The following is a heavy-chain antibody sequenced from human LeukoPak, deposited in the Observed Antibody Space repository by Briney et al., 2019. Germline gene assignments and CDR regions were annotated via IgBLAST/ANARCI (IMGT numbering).Heavy chain of an antibody. D-gene: IGHD1-26*01. CDR1: GGSISSGGYY. CDR2: IYYSGST. J-gene: IGHJ5*02. CDR3: ARQPIVGASWFDP. V-gene: IGHV4-31*03. Sequence: PSQTLSLTCTVSGGSISSGGYYWSCVRQHPGKGLEWIGYIYYSGSTYYNPSLKSRVTISVDTSKNQFSLKLSSVTAADTAVYYCARQPIVGASWFDPWGQGTLVTVSS.